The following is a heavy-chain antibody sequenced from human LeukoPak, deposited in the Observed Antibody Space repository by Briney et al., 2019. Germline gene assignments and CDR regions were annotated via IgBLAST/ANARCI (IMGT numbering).Heavy chain of an antibody. D-gene: IGHD2-15*01. Sequence: SVKVSCKASGGTFSSYAISWVQQAPGQGLEWMGGIIPIFGTANYAQKFQGRVTITADESTSTAYMELSSLRSEDTAVYYCVPERSRGGVAATVWFDPWGQGTLVTVSS. V-gene: IGHV1-69*01. CDR1: GGTFSSYA. CDR3: VPERSRGGVAATVWFDP. J-gene: IGHJ5*02. CDR2: IIPIFGTA.